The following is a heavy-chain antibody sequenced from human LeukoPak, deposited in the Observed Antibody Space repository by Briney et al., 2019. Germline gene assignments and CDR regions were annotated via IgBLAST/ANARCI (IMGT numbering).Heavy chain of an antibody. CDR3: AREGSYYDFWSGYFEAAQYNWFDP. CDR2: MNPNSGNT. Sequence: GASVTVSCKASGYTFTSYDINWVRQATGQGLEWMGWMNPNSGNTGYAQKFQGRVTMTRNTSISTAYMELSSLRSKDTAVYYCAREGSYYDFWSGYFEAAQYNWFDPWGQGTLVTVSS. D-gene: IGHD3-3*01. CDR1: GYTFTSYD. J-gene: IGHJ5*02. V-gene: IGHV1-8*01.